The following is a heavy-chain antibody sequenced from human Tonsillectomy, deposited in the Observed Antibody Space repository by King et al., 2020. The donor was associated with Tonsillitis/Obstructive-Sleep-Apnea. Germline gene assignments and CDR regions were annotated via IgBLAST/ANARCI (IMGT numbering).Heavy chain of an antibody. CDR1: GFTFSSCW. Sequence: EVQLVESGGGIVQPGGSLRLSCAASGFTFSSCWMHWVRQAPGKGLVWVSRINSDGSSTTYADSVKGRFTISRDNAKNTLYLQMNSLRAEDTAVYYCARDKGNYVPDVFDYWGQGTLVTVSS. V-gene: IGHV3-74*03. CDR2: INSDGSST. J-gene: IGHJ4*02. CDR3: ARDKGNYVPDVFDY. D-gene: IGHD4-11*01.